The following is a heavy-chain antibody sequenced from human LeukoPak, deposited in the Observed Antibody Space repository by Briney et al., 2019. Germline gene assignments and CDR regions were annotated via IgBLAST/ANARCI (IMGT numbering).Heavy chain of an antibody. CDR3: SWIQSPRSSYYYMGV. J-gene: IGHJ6*03. Sequence: PGGSLRLSCEASGFSFNHAWMSWVRQAPGKGLEWVGRIKSKTDGETTDYAAPVTGRFTISRDDSKNTLYVQMNSLKTEDTAVYYCSWIQSPRSSYYYMGVWGKGTTVTVSS. D-gene: IGHD5-18*01. CDR2: IKSKTDGETT. CDR1: GFSFNHAW. V-gene: IGHV3-15*01.